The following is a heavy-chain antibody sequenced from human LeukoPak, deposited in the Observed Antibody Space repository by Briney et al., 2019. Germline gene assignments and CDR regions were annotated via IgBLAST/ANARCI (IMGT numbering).Heavy chain of an antibody. V-gene: IGHV3-23*01. J-gene: IGHJ4*02. CDR2: ISGPAGSW. CDR1: GFTFSSYA. CDR3: AKKVGLVSAPLYYFDV. D-gene: IGHD5/OR15-5a*01. Sequence: GGSLRLSCAASGFTFSSYAMSWVRRAPGKGLEWVSAISGPAGSWDYADSVKGRFTISRDNSKNTLFLQMNSLRAEDTAIYYCAKKVGLVSAPLYYFDVWGQGTLVTVSS.